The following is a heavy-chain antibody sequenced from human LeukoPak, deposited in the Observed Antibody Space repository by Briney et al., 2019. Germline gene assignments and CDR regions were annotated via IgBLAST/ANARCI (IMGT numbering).Heavy chain of an antibody. CDR3: ARVGGGGYNYEAFDI. Sequence: GGSLRLSCAASGFTFSSYSMNWVRQAPGKGLEWVSSISSISSYIYYADSVKGRFTISRDNAKNSLYLQMNSLRAEDTAVYYCARVGGGGYNYEAFDIWGQGTMVTVSS. D-gene: IGHD5-24*01. CDR1: GFTFSSYS. V-gene: IGHV3-21*01. CDR2: ISSISSYI. J-gene: IGHJ3*02.